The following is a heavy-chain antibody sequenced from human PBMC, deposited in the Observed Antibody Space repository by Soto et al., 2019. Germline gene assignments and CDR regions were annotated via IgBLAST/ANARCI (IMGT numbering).Heavy chain of an antibody. CDR2: IIPIFGTA. D-gene: IGHD2-15*01. V-gene: IGHV1-69*01. CDR1: GGTFSSYA. J-gene: IGHJ5*02. Sequence: QVQLVQSGAEVKKPGSSVKVSCKASGGTFSSYAISWVRQAPGQGLEWMGGIIPIFGTANYAQKFQGRVTITAGESTSTAYIELSSLRSEDTAVYYCAREGYCSGGSCSWFDPWGQGTLVTVSS. CDR3: AREGYCSGGSCSWFDP.